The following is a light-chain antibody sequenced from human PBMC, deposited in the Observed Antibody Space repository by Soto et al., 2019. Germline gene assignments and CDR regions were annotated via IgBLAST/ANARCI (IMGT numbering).Light chain of an antibody. CDR3: HQYNSWPPGT. J-gene: IGKJ2*01. Sequence: DIVMTQSPESLAVSLGERATISCKSSQSVLSSSDNKNCLAWYQQQPGQAPRLLIYGASTRATGIPARFSGSGSGTEFTLTISSLQSEDFALYYCHQYNSWPPGTFGQGTKVDIK. V-gene: IGKV4-1*01. CDR2: GAS. CDR1: QSVLSSSDNKNC.